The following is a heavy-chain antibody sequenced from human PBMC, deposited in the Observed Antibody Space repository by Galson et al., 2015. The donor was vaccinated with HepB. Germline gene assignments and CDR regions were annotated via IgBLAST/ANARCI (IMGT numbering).Heavy chain of an antibody. J-gene: IGHJ4*02. Sequence: SVKVSCKASGGTFSSYAISWVRQAPGQGLEWMGGIIPIFGTANYAQKFQGRVTITADESTSTAYMELSSLRSGDTAVYYCARVNYYGSGSRKYYFDYWGQGTLVTVSS. CDR1: GGTFSSYA. D-gene: IGHD3-10*01. CDR3: ARVNYYGSGSRKYYFDY. V-gene: IGHV1-69*13. CDR2: IIPIFGTA.